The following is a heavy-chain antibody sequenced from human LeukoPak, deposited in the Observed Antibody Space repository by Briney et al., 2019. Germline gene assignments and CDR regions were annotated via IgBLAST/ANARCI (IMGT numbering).Heavy chain of an antibody. D-gene: IGHD6-13*01. CDR3: ARGSGSSWYFYFDY. Sequence: PGGSLRLSCAASGFTFSSYWMSWVRQAPGKGLEWVANIKQDGSEKYYVDSVKGRFTISRDNAKNSVYLRMNSLRAEDTALYYCARGSGSSWYFYFDYWGQGTLVTVSS. J-gene: IGHJ4*02. CDR1: GFTFSSYW. V-gene: IGHV3-7*03. CDR2: IKQDGSEK.